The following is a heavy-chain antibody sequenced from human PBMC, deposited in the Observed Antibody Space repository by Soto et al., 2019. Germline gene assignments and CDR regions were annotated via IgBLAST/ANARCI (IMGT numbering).Heavy chain of an antibody. CDR3: ARDRDFWSGYFPHYYYYGMDV. CDR2: INAGNGNT. V-gene: IGHV1-3*01. J-gene: IGHJ6*02. Sequence: ASVKVSCKASGYTFTSYAMHWVRQAPGQRLEWMGWINAGNGNTKYSQKFQGRVTITRDTSASTAYMELSSLRSEDTAVYYCARDRDFWSGYFPHYYYYGMDVWGQGTTVTVSS. D-gene: IGHD3-3*01. CDR1: GYTFTSYA.